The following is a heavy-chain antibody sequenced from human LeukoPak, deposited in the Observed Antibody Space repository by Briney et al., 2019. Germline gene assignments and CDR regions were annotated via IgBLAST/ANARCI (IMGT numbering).Heavy chain of an antibody. V-gene: IGHV3-11*04. D-gene: IGHD6-13*01. CDR2: ISSSSSTI. J-gene: IGHJ6*03. CDR3: ARDRDLQQLVGNYYYMDV. CDR1: GFTFSDYY. Sequence: GGSLRLSCAASGFTFSDYYMSWIRQAPGKGLEWVSYISSSSSTIYYADSVKGRFTISRDNAKNSLYLQMNSLRAEDTAVYYCARDRDLQQLVGNYYYMDVWGKGTTVTVSS.